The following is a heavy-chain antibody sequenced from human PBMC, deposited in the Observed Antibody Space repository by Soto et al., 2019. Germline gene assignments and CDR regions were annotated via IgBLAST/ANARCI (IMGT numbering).Heavy chain of an antibody. D-gene: IGHD2-8*01. CDR3: ARGQKWANFDY. Sequence: QVHLVQSGAEVKKPGSSVRVSCKASGGSFSNYGINWVRQAPGGGLEWMGGIVPILGPANYAQRFQGRVTITADVSTTTTYMDLNSLRSEDTAVYFCARGQKWANFDYWGQGTLLIVSS. V-gene: IGHV1-69*11. J-gene: IGHJ4*02. CDR1: GGSFSNYG. CDR2: IVPILGPA.